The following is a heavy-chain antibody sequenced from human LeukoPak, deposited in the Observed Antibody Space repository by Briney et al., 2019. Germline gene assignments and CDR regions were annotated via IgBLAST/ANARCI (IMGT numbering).Heavy chain of an antibody. CDR3: ARVPPKAEYYYYYYYMDV. CDR1: GGSISSYY. CDR2: IYYSGST. J-gene: IGHJ6*03. Sequence: PSETLSLTCTVSGGSISSYYWSWIRQPPGKGLEWIGYIYYSGSTNYNPSLKSRVTISVDTSKNQFSLKLSSVTAADTAVYYCARVPPKAEYYYYYYYMDVWGKGTTVTVSS. D-gene: IGHD2/OR15-2a*01. V-gene: IGHV4-59*01.